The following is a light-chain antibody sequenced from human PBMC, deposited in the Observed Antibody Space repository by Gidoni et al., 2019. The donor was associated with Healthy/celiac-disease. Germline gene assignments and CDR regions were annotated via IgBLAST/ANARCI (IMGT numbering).Light chain of an antibody. CDR2: TAS. CDR3: QQSYSTPLG. V-gene: IGKV1-39*01. J-gene: IGKJ3*01. Sequence: DIQMTQSPSSLSASVGDRVTITCRASQSISNYLNWYQQKPGKAPKLLIYTASSLQSGVPSRFSGSGSGTDFTLTISSLQPEDFATYYCQQSYSTPLGFGPGTKVDVK. CDR1: QSISNY.